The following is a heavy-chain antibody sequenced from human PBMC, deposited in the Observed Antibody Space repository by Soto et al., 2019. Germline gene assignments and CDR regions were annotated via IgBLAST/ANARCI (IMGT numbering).Heavy chain of an antibody. V-gene: IGHV3-73*01. J-gene: IGHJ4*02. D-gene: IGHD4-17*01. CDR1: GFTFGASN. Sequence: PGGSLRLSCAASGFTFGASNLQWVRQASGKGLEWLGRIGSKGEAYATTYAASVKGRFTISRDDSKKTAYLQMNNLESEDTAVYYCTADVPDYLPQIDYWGQGIQVTVSS. CDR2: IGSKGEAYAT. CDR3: TADVPDYLPQIDY.